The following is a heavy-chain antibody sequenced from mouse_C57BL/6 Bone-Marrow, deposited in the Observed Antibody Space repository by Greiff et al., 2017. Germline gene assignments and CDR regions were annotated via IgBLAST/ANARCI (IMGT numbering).Heavy chain of an antibody. J-gene: IGHJ3*01. CDR1: GYTFTSYT. CDR2: INPSSGYT. Sequence: VQLQQSGAELARPGSSVKMSCKASGYTFTSYTMHWVKQRPGQGLEWIGYINPSSGYTKYNQKFKDKATLTADKSSSTAYMQLSSLTSEDSAVYYCARGGSLFAYWGQGTLVTVSA. V-gene: IGHV1-4*01. CDR3: ARGGSLFAY.